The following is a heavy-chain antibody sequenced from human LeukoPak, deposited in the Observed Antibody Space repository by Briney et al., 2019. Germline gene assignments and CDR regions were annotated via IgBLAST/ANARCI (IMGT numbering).Heavy chain of an antibody. D-gene: IGHD3-16*01. CDR2: IYYSGST. J-gene: IGHJ4*02. CDR1: GGSISSYY. Sequence: SETLSLTCTVSGGSISSYYWSWIRQPPGKGLEWIGYIYYSGSTNYNPSLKSRVTISVDTSKNQFSLKLSSVTAADTAVYYCAKNDGDYWGQGTLVTVSS. V-gene: IGHV4-59*01. CDR3: AKNDGDY.